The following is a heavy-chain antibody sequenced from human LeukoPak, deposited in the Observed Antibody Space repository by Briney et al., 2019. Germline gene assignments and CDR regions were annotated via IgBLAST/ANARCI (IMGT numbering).Heavy chain of an antibody. CDR2: MRFDGSHQ. V-gene: IGHV3-30*02. CDR1: GFTFNNYG. CDR3: AKEGLWFGESAFDY. D-gene: IGHD3-10*01. Sequence: GGSLRLSCAASGFTFNNYGMHWVRQAPGKGLEWVAFMRFDGSHQYYADSVKGRFTISRDNSKNTLYLQMNSLRDEDTAVYYCAKEGLWFGESAFDYWGQGTLVTVSS. J-gene: IGHJ4*02.